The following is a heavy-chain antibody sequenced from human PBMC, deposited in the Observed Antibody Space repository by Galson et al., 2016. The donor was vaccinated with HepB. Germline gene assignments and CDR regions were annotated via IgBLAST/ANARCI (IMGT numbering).Heavy chain of an antibody. CDR3: ARLPPSDYGDATQYYYYYGMDV. V-gene: IGHV1-8*01. Sequence: SVKVSCKASGYTFTSYDINWVRQASGQGLEWMGWMNPKSGNRGYAQNFQGRVTMTRNTSISTVYMELSSLRSEDTAVYYCARLPPSDYGDATQYYYYYGMDVWGQGTTVTV. CDR2: MNPKSGNR. J-gene: IGHJ6*02. CDR1: GYTFTSYD. D-gene: IGHD4-17*01.